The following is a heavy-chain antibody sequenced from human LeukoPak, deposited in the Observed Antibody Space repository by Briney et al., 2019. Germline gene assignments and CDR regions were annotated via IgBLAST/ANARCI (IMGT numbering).Heavy chain of an antibody. Sequence: PGGSLRLSCAASGFTFSSYAMSWVRQPPGKGLEWVSAISGSGGSTYYADSVKGRFTISRDNSKNTLYLQMNSLRAEDTAVYCCAKATQRGYSYGAWYWGQGTLVTVSS. J-gene: IGHJ4*02. D-gene: IGHD5-18*01. CDR1: GFTFSSYA. CDR2: ISGSGGST. CDR3: AKATQRGYSYGAWY. V-gene: IGHV3-23*01.